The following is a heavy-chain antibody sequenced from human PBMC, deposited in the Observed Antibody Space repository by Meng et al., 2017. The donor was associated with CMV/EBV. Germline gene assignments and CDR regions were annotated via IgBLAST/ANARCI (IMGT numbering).Heavy chain of an antibody. J-gene: IGHJ4*02. CDR3: ARSIVGAIDY. Sequence: ASVKVSCKASGYTFTSYYMHWVRQAPGQGLEWMGIINPSGGSTSYAQKFQGRVTITRNTSISTAYMELSSLRSEDTAVYYCARSIVGAIDYWGQGTLVTVSS. CDR1: GYTFTSYY. V-gene: IGHV1-46*01. CDR2: INPSGGST. D-gene: IGHD1-26*01.